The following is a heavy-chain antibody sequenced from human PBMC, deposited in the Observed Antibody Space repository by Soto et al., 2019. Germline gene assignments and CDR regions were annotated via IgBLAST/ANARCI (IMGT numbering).Heavy chain of an antibody. CDR2: IFSSGST. Sequence: SETLSLTCTVSGSSISTFYWSWVRQPAGKGLEWIGRIFSSGSTSFNPSLESRVAMSVDTSKNHFSLNLSSVTAADMTVYYCAREGSYSAYNFAHGIQLWSFDFWGQGALVTVSS. V-gene: IGHV4-4*07. D-gene: IGHD5-12*01. CDR3: AREGSYSAYNFAHGIQLWSFDF. J-gene: IGHJ4*02. CDR1: GSSISTFY.